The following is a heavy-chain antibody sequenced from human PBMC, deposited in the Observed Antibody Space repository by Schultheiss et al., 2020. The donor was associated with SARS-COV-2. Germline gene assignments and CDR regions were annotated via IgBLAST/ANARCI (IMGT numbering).Heavy chain of an antibody. CDR1: GGSFSGYY. Sequence: GSLRLSCAVYGGSFSGYYWSWIRQPPGKGLEWIGEINHSGSTNYNPSLKSRVTMSVDTSKNQFSLKLSSVTAADTAVYYCARSSVQTIAARRPSGSRWFDPWGQGTLVTVSS. J-gene: IGHJ5*02. CDR2: INHSGST. CDR3: ARSSVQTIAARRPSGSRWFDP. D-gene: IGHD6-6*01. V-gene: IGHV4-34*01.